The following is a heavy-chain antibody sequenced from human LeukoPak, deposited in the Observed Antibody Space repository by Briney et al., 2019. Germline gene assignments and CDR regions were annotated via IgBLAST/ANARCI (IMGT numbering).Heavy chain of an antibody. D-gene: IGHD2-21*02. J-gene: IGHJ2*01. CDR2: ISGDGSMT. V-gene: IGHV3-74*01. CDR1: GFTFRSYW. Sequence: GGSLRLSCAVSGFTFRSYWMHWVRQAPGKGLVWVSRISGDGSMTNYADSVKGRFTISRDNAKNSLYLQMNSLRAEDTAVYYCARDIYVAYCGGDCYSENWYFDLWGRGTLVTVSS. CDR3: ARDIYVAYCGGDCYSENWYFDL.